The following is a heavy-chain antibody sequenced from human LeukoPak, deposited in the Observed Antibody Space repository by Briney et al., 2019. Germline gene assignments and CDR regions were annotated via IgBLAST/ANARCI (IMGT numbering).Heavy chain of an antibody. J-gene: IGHJ4*02. CDR2: IYYSGST. V-gene: IGHV4-61*01. CDR1: GGSISSTIYY. Sequence: SETLSLTCTVSGGSISSTIYYWSWIRQPPGKGLEWIGYIYYSGSTNYNPSLKSRVTISVDTSKNQFSLKLSSVTAADTAVYYCARDSRFGDPLDYWGQGTLVTVSS. D-gene: IGHD3-10*01. CDR3: ARDSRFGDPLDY.